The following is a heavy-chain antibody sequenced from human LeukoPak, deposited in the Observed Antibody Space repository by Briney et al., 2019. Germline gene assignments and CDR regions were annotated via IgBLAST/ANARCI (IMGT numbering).Heavy chain of an antibody. CDR1: GFTFSTYG. D-gene: IGHD3-22*01. V-gene: IGHV3-30*18. CDR3: AKDHEEPNQVYSGYLDY. CDR2: VSYDGSDK. Sequence: PGRSLRLSCAASGFTFSTYGMHWVRQAPGKGPEWVAVVSYDGSDKYYADSVKGRFTISRDNSKNTLYLQMNSLRAEDTAVYYCAKDHEEPNQVYSGYLDYWDQGTLVTVSS. J-gene: IGHJ4*02.